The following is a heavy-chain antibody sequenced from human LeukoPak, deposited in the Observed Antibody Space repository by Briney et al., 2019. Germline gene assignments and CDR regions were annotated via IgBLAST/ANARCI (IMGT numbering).Heavy chain of an antibody. V-gene: IGHV4-31*03. D-gene: IGHD3-22*01. CDR2: TYYSGST. CDR3: ARRSQVYYDSSGYFLGYFDL. CDR1: GGSISSGGYY. J-gene: IGHJ2*01. Sequence: SETLSLTCTVSGGSISSGGYYWSWIRQHPGKGLEWIGYTYYSGSTYYNPSLKSRVTISVDTSKNQFSLKLSSVTAADTAVYYCARRSQVYYDSSGYFLGYFDLWGRGTLVTVSS.